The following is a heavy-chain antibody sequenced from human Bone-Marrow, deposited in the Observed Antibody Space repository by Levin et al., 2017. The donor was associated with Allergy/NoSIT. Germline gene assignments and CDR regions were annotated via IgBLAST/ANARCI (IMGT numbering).Heavy chain of an antibody. CDR2: ISSSSSYT. V-gene: IGHV3-11*03. J-gene: IGHJ3*02. Sequence: GGSLRLSCAASGFTFSDYYMSWIRQAPGKGLEWVSYISSSSSYTNYADSVKGRFTISRDNAKNSLYLQMNSLRAEDTAVYYCARWGLRTGSGSYYRRAFDSWGQGTMVTVSS. D-gene: IGHD3-10*01. CDR3: ARWGLRTGSGSYYRRAFDS. CDR1: GFTFSDYY.